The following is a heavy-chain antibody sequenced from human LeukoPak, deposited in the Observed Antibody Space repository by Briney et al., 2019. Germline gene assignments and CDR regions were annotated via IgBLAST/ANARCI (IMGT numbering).Heavy chain of an antibody. J-gene: IGHJ4*02. D-gene: IGHD3-22*01. V-gene: IGHV4-39*01. CDR3: ARGVVVITTLIDY. CDR1: GGSINNSNYY. CDR2: IFYSGTT. Sequence: PSETLSLTCTVSGGSINNSNYYWGRIRQPPGKGLEWIGSIFYSGTTHYNPSLKSRVTISVDTSKNQFSLKLSSVTAADTAVYYCARGVVVITTLIDYWGQGTLVTVSS.